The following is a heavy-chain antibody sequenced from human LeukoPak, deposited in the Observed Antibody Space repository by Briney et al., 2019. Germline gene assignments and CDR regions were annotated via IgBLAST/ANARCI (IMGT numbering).Heavy chain of an antibody. V-gene: IGHV1-2*02. CDR3: ARGGAFNWFDP. CDR2: INSNRGGT. D-gene: IGHD3-16*01. Sequence: ASVKVSCKASGYTFTGYYIHWVRQAPGQGLEWMGWINSNRGGTNYAQKFQGRVTVTRDTSISTTYMELSSLRSDDTAVYFCARGGAFNWFDPWGQGTLVTVFS. CDR1: GYTFTGYY. J-gene: IGHJ5*02.